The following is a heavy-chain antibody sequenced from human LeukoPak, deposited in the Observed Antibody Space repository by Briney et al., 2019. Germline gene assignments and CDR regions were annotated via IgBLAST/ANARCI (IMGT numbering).Heavy chain of an antibody. CDR3: ARARNYYDSSGYFFY. D-gene: IGHD3-22*01. J-gene: IGHJ4*01. CDR1: GYIFTSYY. CDR2: INPSGGGT. Sequence: ASVKVSCKASGYIFTSYYIHWVRQAPGQGLEWMGIINPSGGGTNYAQKFQGRVTMTRDTSISTAYMELSRLRSDDTAVYYCARARNYYDSSGYFFYWGQEPWSPSPQ. V-gene: IGHV1-2*02.